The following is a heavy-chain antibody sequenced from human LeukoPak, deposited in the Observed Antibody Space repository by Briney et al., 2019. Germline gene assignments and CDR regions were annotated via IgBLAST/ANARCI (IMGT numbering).Heavy chain of an antibody. J-gene: IGHJ4*02. Sequence: PGGSLRLSCAAPGFSFSSYAMSWVRQAPGKGLEWVSTISGSGASIYYADSVKGRFTISRDNSKNTLYLQVSSLRAEDTAVYYCAKDCPLVGAKGGFDYWGQGTLVTVSS. D-gene: IGHD1-26*01. CDR2: ISGSGASI. CDR3: AKDCPLVGAKGGFDY. CDR1: GFSFSSYA. V-gene: IGHV3-23*01.